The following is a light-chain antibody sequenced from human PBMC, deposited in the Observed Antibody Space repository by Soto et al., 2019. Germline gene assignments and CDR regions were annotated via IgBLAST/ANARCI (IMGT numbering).Light chain of an antibody. CDR3: QQYDNSPIT. Sequence: EIVLTQSPATLSLSPGERATLSCRASQSVDINLAWYQQKPGQAPRLLIYGASTRATDMPGRFSGSGSGADFTLTISRLEPEDFAVYYCQQYDNSPITFGQGTRLEI. CDR2: GAS. CDR1: QSVDIN. V-gene: IGKV3-20*01. J-gene: IGKJ5*01.